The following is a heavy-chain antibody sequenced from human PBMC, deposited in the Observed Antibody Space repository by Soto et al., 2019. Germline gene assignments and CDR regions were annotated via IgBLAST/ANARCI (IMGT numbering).Heavy chain of an antibody. CDR2: ISSNGGST. CDR1: GFTFNRYA. D-gene: IGHD2-2*01. V-gene: IGHV3-64D*06. J-gene: IGHJ4*02. CDR3: AKSSDSVVVPAALDH. Sequence: GGSLRLSCSASGFTFNRYAMHWVRQAPGKGLEYVSGISSNGGSTYHADSVKDRFIISRDNSKNTLYLQMSSLRAEDTAVYYCAKSSDSVVVPAALDHWGQGTLLTVSS.